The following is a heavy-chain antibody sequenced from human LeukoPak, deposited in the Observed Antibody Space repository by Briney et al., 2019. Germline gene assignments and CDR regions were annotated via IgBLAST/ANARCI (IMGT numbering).Heavy chain of an antibody. J-gene: IGHJ5*02. D-gene: IGHD1-26*01. Sequence: KPSETLSLTCTVSGGSISSSSYYWGWIRQPPGKGLEWIGSINYSGSTYYNPSLKSRVTISVDTSKNQFSLKLSSVTAADTAVYYCARVIRGAWFDPWGQGTLVTVSS. V-gene: IGHV4-39*07. CDR2: INYSGST. CDR1: GGSISSSSYY. CDR3: ARVIRGAWFDP.